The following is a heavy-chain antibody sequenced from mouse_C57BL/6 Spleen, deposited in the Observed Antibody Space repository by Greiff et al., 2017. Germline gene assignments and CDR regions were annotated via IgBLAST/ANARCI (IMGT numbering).Heavy chain of an antibody. V-gene: IGHV3-6*01. CDR1: GYSITSGYY. CDR3: ARDWVYYGLYYYAMDY. J-gene: IGHJ4*01. D-gene: IGHD2-1*01. CDR2: ISYDGSN. Sequence: EVQLQESGPGLVKPSQSLSLTCSVTGYSITSGYYWNWIRQFPGNKLEWMGYISYDGSNNSNPSLKNRISITRDTSKNQFFLKLNSVTTEDTATYYCARDWVYYGLYYYAMDYWGQGTSVTVSS.